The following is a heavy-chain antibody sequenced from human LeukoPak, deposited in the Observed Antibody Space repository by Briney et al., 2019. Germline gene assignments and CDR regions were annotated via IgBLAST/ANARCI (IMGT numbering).Heavy chain of an antibody. D-gene: IGHD3-22*01. Sequence: SSETLSLTRAVYGGSFSGYYWSWIRQPPGKGLEWIGEINHSGSTNYNPSLKSRVTISVDTSKNQFSLKLSSVTAADTAVYYCVRSTYDSSGFDAFDIWGQGTMVTVSS. J-gene: IGHJ3*02. CDR1: GGSFSGYY. V-gene: IGHV4-34*01. CDR2: INHSGST. CDR3: VRSTYDSSGFDAFDI.